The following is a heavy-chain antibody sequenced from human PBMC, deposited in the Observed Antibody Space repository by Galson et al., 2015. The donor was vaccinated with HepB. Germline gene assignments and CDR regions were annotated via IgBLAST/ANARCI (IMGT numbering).Heavy chain of an antibody. V-gene: IGHV1-2*02. CDR2: INPNSGGT. J-gene: IGHJ5*02. D-gene: IGHD3-3*01. CDR3: ARASSMEGFDP. Sequence: SCKASGGTFSSYAISWVRQAPGQGLEWMGGINPNSGGTDYAQKFQGRVTMTRDTSISTAYMELSSLRSGDTAVYYCARASSMEGFDPWGQGTLVTVSS. CDR1: GGTFSSYA.